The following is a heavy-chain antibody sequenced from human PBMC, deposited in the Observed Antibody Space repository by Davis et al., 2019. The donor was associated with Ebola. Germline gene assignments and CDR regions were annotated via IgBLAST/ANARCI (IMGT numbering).Heavy chain of an antibody. J-gene: IGHJ4*02. CDR3: ARAQFPTTSDH. CDR2: INPHNGNT. Sequence: AASVKVSCKASGYTFTNYGFSWVRQAPGQGLEWMGWINPHNGNTNYGQNVQGRVIMTSDTATTTAYMEVGSLRSDDTAVYYCARAQFPTTSDHWGQGTLVTVSS. V-gene: IGHV1-18*04. D-gene: IGHD1-1*01. CDR1: GYTFTNYG.